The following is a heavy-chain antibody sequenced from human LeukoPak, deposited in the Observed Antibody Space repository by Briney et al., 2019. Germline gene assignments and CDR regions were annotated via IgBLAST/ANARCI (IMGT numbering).Heavy chain of an antibody. Sequence: SETLSLTCTVSGGSISTYYWSWIRQPPGKGLEWIGYIYYSRSTHYNPSLKSRLTVSVDTSKNQFSLKLSSVTAADTAVYYCARHDSSGWYYFDYWGQGTLVTVSS. J-gene: IGHJ4*02. CDR3: ARHDSSGWYYFDY. D-gene: IGHD6-19*01. CDR1: GGSISTYY. V-gene: IGHV4-59*08. CDR2: IYYSRST.